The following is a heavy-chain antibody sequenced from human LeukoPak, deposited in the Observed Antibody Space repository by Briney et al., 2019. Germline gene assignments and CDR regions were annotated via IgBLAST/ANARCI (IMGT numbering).Heavy chain of an antibody. J-gene: IGHJ4*02. CDR3: ARQTGSGLFTLP. D-gene: IGHD3-10*01. V-gene: IGHV4-39*01. CDR1: GGSLSDSY. CDR2: IYYSGNT. Sequence: SETLSLTCAVYGGSLSDSYWGWIRQPPGKGLEWIGSIYYSGNTYYNASLKSRVTISVDTAKNQFSLKLTSVTAADTAVYYCARQTGSGLFTLPGGQGTLVTVSS.